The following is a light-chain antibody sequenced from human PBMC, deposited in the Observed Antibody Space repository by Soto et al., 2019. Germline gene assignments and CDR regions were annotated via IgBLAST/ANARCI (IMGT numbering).Light chain of an antibody. V-gene: IGKV3D-15*01. CDR2: GAS. CDR1: RSVSSN. CDR3: QQYNDSPT. Sequence: EIVMTQSPATLSVSPGERATLSCRASRSVSSNLAWYQQKPDQAPCLLIYGASTRATGIPARFSGSGSGTEFTLTISSLQSEDFAVYYCQQYNDSPTFGQGTKVEIK. J-gene: IGKJ1*01.